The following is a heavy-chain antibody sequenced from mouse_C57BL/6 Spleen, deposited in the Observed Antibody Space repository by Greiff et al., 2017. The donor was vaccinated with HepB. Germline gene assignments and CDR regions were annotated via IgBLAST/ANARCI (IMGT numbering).Heavy chain of an antibody. Sequence: LQESGPELVKPGASVKISCKASGYAFSSSWMNWVKQRPGKGLEWIGRIYPGDGDTNYNGKFKGKATLTADKSSSTAYMQLSSLTSEDSAVYFCARYRDSSGYGYWGQGTTLTVSS. J-gene: IGHJ2*01. CDR1: GYAFSSSW. CDR3: ARYRDSSGYGY. V-gene: IGHV1-82*01. D-gene: IGHD3-2*02. CDR2: IYPGDGDT.